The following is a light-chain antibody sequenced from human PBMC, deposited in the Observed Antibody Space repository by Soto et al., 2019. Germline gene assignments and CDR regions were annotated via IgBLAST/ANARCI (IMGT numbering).Light chain of an antibody. J-gene: IGKJ5*01. CDR1: QSFRGL. CDR2: DAY. Sequence: EVVLTQSPVTLSLSPGERATLSRRASQSFRGLLAWYQQKPGQARRLLIYDAYNRATGIPPRFSGSGSGTDFTLTISSLEPEDSAVYYCQQRHMWPITFGQGTRLEIK. CDR3: QQRHMWPIT. V-gene: IGKV3-11*01.